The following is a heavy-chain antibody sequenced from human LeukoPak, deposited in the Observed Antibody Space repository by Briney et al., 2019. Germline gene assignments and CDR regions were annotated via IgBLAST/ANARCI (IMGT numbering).Heavy chain of an antibody. CDR1: GFTFSSYG. CDR3: ARTCAGYSMPCIQH. J-gene: IGHJ1*01. V-gene: IGHV3-30*03. Sequence: GGSLRLSCAASGFTFSSYGMHWVRQAPGKGLEWVAVISYDGSNKYYADSVKGRFTISRDNSKNTLYLQMNSLRAEDTAVYYCARTCAGYSMPCIQHWGQGTLVTVSS. CDR2: ISYDGSNK. D-gene: IGHD6-13*01.